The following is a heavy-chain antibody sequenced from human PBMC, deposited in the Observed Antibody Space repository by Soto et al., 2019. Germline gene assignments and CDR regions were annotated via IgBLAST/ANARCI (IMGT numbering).Heavy chain of an antibody. CDR1: GGSISSGGYY. V-gene: IGHV4-31*01. Sequence: SETLSLTCTVSGGSISSGGYYWSWIRQHPGKGLEWIGYIYYSGSTYYHPSLKSQITISIDTSKNQFSLKLSSLTASDTAVYFCARSEDINYYYYMDVWGKGTTVTVAS. J-gene: IGHJ6*03. D-gene: IGHD2-15*01. CDR3: ARSEDINYYYYMDV. CDR2: IYYSGST.